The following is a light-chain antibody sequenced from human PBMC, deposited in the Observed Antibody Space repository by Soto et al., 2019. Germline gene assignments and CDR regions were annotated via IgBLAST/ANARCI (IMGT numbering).Light chain of an antibody. V-gene: IGKV4-1*01. CDR1: QSVLFSSNNKNY. Sequence: DIVMTQSPDSLAVSLGERATINCKSSQSVLFSSNNKNYLAWYQQTPGQPPKLLISWASTRESGVPARFSGSGSWTDFTLNISSLQAEDVAVYYCQQYYNSPLTFGPGTKVDIK. CDR2: WAS. CDR3: QQYYNSPLT. J-gene: IGKJ3*01.